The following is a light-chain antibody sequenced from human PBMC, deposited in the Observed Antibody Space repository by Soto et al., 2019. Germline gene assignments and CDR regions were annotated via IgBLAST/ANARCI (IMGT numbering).Light chain of an antibody. Sequence: DIQMTQSPSTLSASVGDRVSITCRASQSISDWLAWYQQKPGKAPKLLIYRASTLESGVPSRFSGSGSGTEFTLTISSLQPDDFATYYCQQYNDFPGTFGQGTKVEIK. J-gene: IGKJ1*01. CDR3: QQYNDFPGT. CDR2: RAS. V-gene: IGKV1-5*03. CDR1: QSISDW.